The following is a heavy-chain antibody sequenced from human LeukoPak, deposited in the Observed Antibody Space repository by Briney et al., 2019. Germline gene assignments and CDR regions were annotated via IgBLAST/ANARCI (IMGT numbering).Heavy chain of an antibody. CDR3: ASHWAQQLVSDY. D-gene: IGHD6-13*01. V-gene: IGHV3-30*03. CDR2: MSYDGRNK. Sequence: GGSLRLSCAASGFTFSSYGMHWVRQAPGKGLEWVAVMSYDGRNKYYADSVKGRFTISRDNSKNTLYLQMNSLRAEDTAVYYCASHWAQQLVSDYWGQGTLVTVSS. CDR1: GFTFSSYG. J-gene: IGHJ4*02.